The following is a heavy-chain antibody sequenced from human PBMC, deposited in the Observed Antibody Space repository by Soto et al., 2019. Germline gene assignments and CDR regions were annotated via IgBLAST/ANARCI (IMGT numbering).Heavy chain of an antibody. D-gene: IGHD4-17*01. CDR1: GRSISPFY. CDR2: IYYTGTT. J-gene: IGHJ4*02. CDR3: AAVGGYYGDYPNFDY. Sequence: SETLSLTCSVSGRSISPFYWSWIRQPPGEGLEWIGSIYYTGTTKYNPSLRSRVTISVDTSKNHFSLKLTSVTAADTAVYYCAAVGGYYGDYPNFDYWGRGTLVTVSS. V-gene: IGHV4-59*01.